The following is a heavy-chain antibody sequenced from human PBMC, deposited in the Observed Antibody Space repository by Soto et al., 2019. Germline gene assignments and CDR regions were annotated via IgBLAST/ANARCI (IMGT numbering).Heavy chain of an antibody. D-gene: IGHD3-3*01. CDR1: GGSISSYY. CDR3: ARTKVYDFWNGYYYMDV. J-gene: IGHJ6*03. V-gene: IGHV4-59*01. CDR2: IYYSGST. Sequence: PSETLSLTCTVSGGSISSYYWSWIRQPPGKGLEWIGYIYYSGSTNYNPSLKSRVTISVDTSKNQFSLKLSSVTAADTAVYYCARTKVYDFWNGYYYMDVWGKGTTVTVSS.